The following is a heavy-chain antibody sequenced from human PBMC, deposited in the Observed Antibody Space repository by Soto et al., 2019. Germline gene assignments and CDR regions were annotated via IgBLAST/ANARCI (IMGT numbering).Heavy chain of an antibody. CDR2: IYYSGST. CDR1: GGSISSGDYY. CDR3: ARATGDYYDSSGSPPAGENYFDY. Sequence: TLSLTCTVSGGSISSGDYYWSWIRQPPGKGLEWIGYIYYSGSTYYNPSLKSRVTISVDTSKNQFSLKLSSVTAADTAVYYCARATGDYYDSSGSPPAGENYFDYWGQGTLVTVSS. V-gene: IGHV4-30-4*01. J-gene: IGHJ4*02. D-gene: IGHD3-22*01.